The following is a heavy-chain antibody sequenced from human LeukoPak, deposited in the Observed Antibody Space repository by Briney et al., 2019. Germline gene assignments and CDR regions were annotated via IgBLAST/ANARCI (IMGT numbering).Heavy chain of an antibody. V-gene: IGHV3-30*18. CDR1: GFTFSSYD. D-gene: IGHD5-18*01. J-gene: IGHJ6*02. Sequence: GRSLRLSCAASGFTFSSYDMHWVRQTPGKGLEWVAVISYDGSNKYYAASVKGRFTISRDNSKNTLYLQMNSRRPEDTAVYYCAKDPSGDSFGSYGMDVWGQGTTVTVSS. CDR3: AKDPSGDSFGSYGMDV. CDR2: ISYDGSNK.